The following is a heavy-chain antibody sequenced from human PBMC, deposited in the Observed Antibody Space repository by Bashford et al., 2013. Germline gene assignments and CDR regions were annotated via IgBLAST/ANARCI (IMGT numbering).Heavy chain of an antibody. D-gene: IGHD1-26*01. CDR3: ARDLLSSYYYYYGMDV. V-gene: IGHV3-48*04. CDR2: ISSSGSTI. CDR1: GFTFSSYS. Sequence: GSLRLSCAASGFTFSSYSMNWVRQAPGKGLEWVSSISSSGSTIYYADSVKGRFTISRDNAKNSLYLQMNSLRAEDTAVYYCARDLLSSYYYYYGMDVWGQGTTVTVSS. J-gene: IGHJ6*02.